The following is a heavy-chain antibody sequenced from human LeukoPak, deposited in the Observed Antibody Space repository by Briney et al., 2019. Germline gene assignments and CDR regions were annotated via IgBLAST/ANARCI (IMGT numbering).Heavy chain of an antibody. CDR1: GFTFSSYA. V-gene: IGHV3-30*04. CDR3: ARDLGLTFDY. Sequence: GGSLRLSCAASGFTFSSYAMRWVRQAPGKGLEWVAVISYDGSNKYYADSVKGRFTISRGNSKNTLYLQMNSLRAEDTAVYYCARDLGLTFDYWGQGTLVTVSS. CDR2: ISYDGSNK. D-gene: IGHD3-10*01. J-gene: IGHJ4*02.